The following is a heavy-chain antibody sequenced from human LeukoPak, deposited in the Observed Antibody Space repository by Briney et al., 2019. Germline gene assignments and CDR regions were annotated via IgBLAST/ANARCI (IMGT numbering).Heavy chain of an antibody. CDR2: IIPIIGTP. CDR1: GGSFSNNV. J-gene: IGHJ4*02. V-gene: IGHV1-69*04. Sequence: SVKVSCKASGGSFSNNVISWVRQAPGQGLEWMGRIIPIIGTPDYAQKFQGRVTITADKSTHTAYLELTSLKPHDTAVYYCARAGGSSCYVSPYYWGQGTLVTVSS. CDR3: ARAGGSSCYVSPYY. D-gene: IGHD6-13*01.